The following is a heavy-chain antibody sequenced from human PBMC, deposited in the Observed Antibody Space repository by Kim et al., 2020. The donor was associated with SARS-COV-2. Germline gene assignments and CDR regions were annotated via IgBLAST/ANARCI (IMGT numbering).Heavy chain of an antibody. CDR2: IYYSGST. V-gene: IGHV4-59*01. D-gene: IGHD6-13*01. CDR3: ARGHSSSWYWFDY. Sequence: SETLSLTCTVSGGSISSYYWSWIWQPPGKGLEWIGYIYYSGSTNYSPSPKSRVTISVATSKTQFSLKLSPVTAAATAVYYCARGHSSSWYWFDYWGQGTLVTVSS. CDR1: GGSISSYY. J-gene: IGHJ4*02.